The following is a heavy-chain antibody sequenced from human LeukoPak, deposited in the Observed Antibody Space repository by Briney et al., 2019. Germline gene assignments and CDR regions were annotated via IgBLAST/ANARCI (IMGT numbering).Heavy chain of an antibody. CDR2: INHSGST. CDR1: GGSFSGYY. V-gene: IGHV4-34*01. Sequence: PSETLSLTCAVYGGSFSGYYWSWIHQPPGKGLEWIGEINHSGSTNYNPSLKSRVTISVDTSKNQFSLKLSSVTAADTAVYYCARDSNGANSGRAFDIWGQGTMVTVSS. J-gene: IGHJ3*02. D-gene: IGHD4-23*01. CDR3: ARDSNGANSGRAFDI.